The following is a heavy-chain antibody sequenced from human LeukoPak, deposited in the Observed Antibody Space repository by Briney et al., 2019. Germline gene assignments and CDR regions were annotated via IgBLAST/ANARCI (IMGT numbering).Heavy chain of an antibody. J-gene: IGHJ6*02. CDR1: GFTFSSYA. Sequence: PGGSLRLSCAASGFTFSSYAMSWVRQAPGKGLERVSGMSGSGGSTYYTDSVKGRFTISRDNSKNTLYLQMNSLRAEDTAVYYCAKARRYYYYGMDVWGQGTTVTVSS. CDR3: AKARRYYYYGMDV. CDR2: MSGSGGST. V-gene: IGHV3-23*01.